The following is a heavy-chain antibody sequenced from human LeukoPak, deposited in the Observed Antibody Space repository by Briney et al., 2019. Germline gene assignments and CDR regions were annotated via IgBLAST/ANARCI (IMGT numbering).Heavy chain of an antibody. CDR1: GGSISTYY. J-gene: IGHJ5*02. CDR2: IYSSGST. CDR3: ARHTNIAVAGTGRFDP. D-gene: IGHD6-19*01. V-gene: IGHV4-4*07. Sequence: SETLSLTCTVSGGSISTYYWSWIRQPAGKGLEWIGRIYSSGSTSYNPSLKSRVTMSVDTSKNQFSLKLTSVSAADTAVYYCARHTNIAVAGTGRFDPWGQGTLVTVSS.